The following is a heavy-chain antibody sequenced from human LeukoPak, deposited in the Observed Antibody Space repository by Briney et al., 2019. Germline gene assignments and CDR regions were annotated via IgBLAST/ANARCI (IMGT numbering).Heavy chain of an antibody. CDR3: ARLSLRWEPHAFDI. D-gene: IGHD1-26*01. V-gene: IGHV1-2*02. J-gene: IGHJ3*02. CDR1: GYTFTGYY. Sequence: ASVKVSCKASGYTFTGYYMHWVRQAPGQGLEWMGWINPNSGGTNYAQKFQGRVTMTRDTSISTAYMELSRLRSDDTAVYYCARLSLRWEPHAFDIWGQGTMVTVSS. CDR2: INPNSGGT.